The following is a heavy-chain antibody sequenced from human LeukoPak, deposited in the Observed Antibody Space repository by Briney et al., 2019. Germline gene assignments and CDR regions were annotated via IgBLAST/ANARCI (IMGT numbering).Heavy chain of an antibody. J-gene: IGHJ5*02. CDR3: ARGPHHPFPAALYNWFDP. D-gene: IGHD2-2*01. V-gene: IGHV1-8*01. CDR1: GYTFTSYD. CDR2: MNPNSGNT. Sequence: ASVKVSCKASGYTFTSYDINWVRQATGQGLEWMGWMNPNSGNTGYAQKFQGRVTMTRNTSTSTAYMELSSLRSEDTAVYYCARGPHHPFPAALYNWFDPWGQGTLVTVSS.